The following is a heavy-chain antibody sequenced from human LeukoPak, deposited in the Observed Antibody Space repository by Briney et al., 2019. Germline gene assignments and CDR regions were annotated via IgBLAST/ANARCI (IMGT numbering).Heavy chain of an antibody. CDR3: ARDSGYSSSWGYYYYYYYMDV. CDR1: GFTFSSYE. J-gene: IGHJ6*03. V-gene: IGHV3-48*03. Sequence: GGSLRLSCAASGFTFSSYEMNWVRQAPGKGLEWVSYISSSGSTIYYADSVKGRFTISRDNAKNSLYLQMNSLRAEDTAVYYCARDSGYSSSWGYYYYYYYMDVWGQGTMVTVSS. CDR2: ISSSGSTI. D-gene: IGHD6-13*01.